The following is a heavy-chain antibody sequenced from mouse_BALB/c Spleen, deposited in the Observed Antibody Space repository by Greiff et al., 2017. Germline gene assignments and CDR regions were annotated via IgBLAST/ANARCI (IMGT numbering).Heavy chain of an antibody. Sequence: EVQLHQFGAELVKPGASVKISCKASGYTFTDYNMDWVKQSHGKGLEWIGDINPNYDSTSYNQKFKGKATVTVDKSSSTAYMELRSLTSEDTAVYYCERKKGWFWYFDDWGAGTTVTVSS. CDR3: ERKKGWFWYFDD. J-gene: IGHJ1*01. D-gene: IGHD1-1*02. CDR1: GYTFTDYN. V-gene: IGHV1-18*01. CDR2: INPNYDST.